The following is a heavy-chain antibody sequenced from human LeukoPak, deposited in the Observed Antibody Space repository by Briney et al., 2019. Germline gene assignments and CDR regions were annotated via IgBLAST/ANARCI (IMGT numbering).Heavy chain of an antibody. CDR1: GGSISSYY. Sequence: SETLSLTCTVSGGSISSYYWSWIRQPPGKGLEWIGYIYYSGSTNYNPSLKSRVTISVDTSKNQFSLKLSSVTAADTAVYYCARDDDSFHYFDYWGQGTLVTVSS. D-gene: IGHD3-22*01. J-gene: IGHJ4*02. V-gene: IGHV4-59*01. CDR2: IYYSGST. CDR3: ARDDDSFHYFDY.